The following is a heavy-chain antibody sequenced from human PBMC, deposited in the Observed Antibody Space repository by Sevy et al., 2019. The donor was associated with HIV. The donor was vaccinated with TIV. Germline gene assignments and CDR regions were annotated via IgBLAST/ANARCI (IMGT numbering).Heavy chain of an antibody. J-gene: IGHJ4*02. D-gene: IGHD3-22*01. Sequence: GGSLRLSCAASGFTFSSYAMSWVRQAPGKGLEWVSAISGSASSTYYEDSVKGRFTISRDNSKNTLYLLLNSLRAEDTAVYYGAKDGHYYDSSADYLNYFDYWGQGTLVTVSS. V-gene: IGHV3-23*01. CDR3: AKDGHYYDSSADYLNYFDY. CDR1: GFTFSSYA. CDR2: ISGSASST.